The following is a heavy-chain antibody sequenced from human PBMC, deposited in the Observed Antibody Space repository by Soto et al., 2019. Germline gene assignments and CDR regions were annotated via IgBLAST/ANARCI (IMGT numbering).Heavy chain of an antibody. V-gene: IGHV3-30*18. CDR2: ISYDGSNK. CDR3: AKDQGMWGAGLFDY. CDR1: GFTFSSYG. J-gene: IGHJ4*02. Sequence: GGSLRLSCAASGFTFSSYGMHWVRQAPGKGLEWVAVISYDGSNKYYAGSVKGRFTISRDNSKNTLYLQMNSLRAEDTAVYYCAKDQGMWGAGLFDYWGQGTLVTVSS. D-gene: IGHD3-16*01.